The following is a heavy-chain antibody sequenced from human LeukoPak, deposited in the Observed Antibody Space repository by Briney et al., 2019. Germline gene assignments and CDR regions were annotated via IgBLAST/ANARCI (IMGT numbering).Heavy chain of an antibody. D-gene: IGHD2-15*01. Sequence: SETLSLTCTVSGGSISSSSYYWGWIRQPPGKGLEWIGSIYYSGSTYYNPSLKSRVTISVDTSKNQFSLKLSSVTAADTAVYYCARLLNVVDYFDYWGQGTLVTVSS. CDR3: ARLLNVVDYFDY. J-gene: IGHJ4*02. CDR2: IYYSGST. V-gene: IGHV4-39*01. CDR1: GGSISSSSYY.